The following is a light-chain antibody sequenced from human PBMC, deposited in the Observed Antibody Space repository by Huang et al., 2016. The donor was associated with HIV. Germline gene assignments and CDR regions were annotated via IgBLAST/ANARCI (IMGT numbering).Light chain of an antibody. CDR1: QDIGNY. V-gene: IGKV1-33*01. Sequence: DIQMTQSPSSLSASVGDRVTITCQASQDIGNYSNWYRQKPGRAPELLIYDAFNLETGVPSRFSGSGAGADCTFTISSLQPEDSATYYCQQYHNLPYTFGQGTKLEIK. J-gene: IGKJ2*01. CDR3: QQYHNLPYT. CDR2: DAF.